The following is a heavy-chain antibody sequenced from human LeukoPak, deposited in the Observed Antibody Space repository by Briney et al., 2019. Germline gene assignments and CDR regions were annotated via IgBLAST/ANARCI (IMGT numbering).Heavy chain of an antibody. CDR3: ARVKDYYDGSVYYFLDY. CDR1: GDIVSSNTAA. J-gene: IGHJ4*02. V-gene: IGHV6-1*01. D-gene: IGHD3-22*01. CDR2: TYYRSKWYN. Sequence: SQTLSLTCAISGDIVSSNTAAWSWIRQSPSRGLEWLGRTYYRSKWYNDYAVSVKSRITINPDTSKNQFSLQLNSVTSEDTAVYFCARVKDYYDGSVYYFLDYWGQGTLVTVSS.